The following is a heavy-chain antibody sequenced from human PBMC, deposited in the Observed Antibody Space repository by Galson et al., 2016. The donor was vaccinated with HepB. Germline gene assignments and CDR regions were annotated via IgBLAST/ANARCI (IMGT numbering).Heavy chain of an antibody. CDR2: IYYSGST. D-gene: IGHD2-15*01. CDR3: ARVRRYCSGGSCRHHFDY. V-gene: IGHV4-39*01. CDR1: GGSISSHNYY. Sequence: ETLSLTCTVSGGSISSHNYYWGWIRQPPGKGLEWIGSIYYSGSTYYNPSLKSRVTISVDTSKNQFSLKLSFVTAADTAVYYCARVRRYCSGGSCRHHFDYWGQGTLVTVSS. J-gene: IGHJ4*02.